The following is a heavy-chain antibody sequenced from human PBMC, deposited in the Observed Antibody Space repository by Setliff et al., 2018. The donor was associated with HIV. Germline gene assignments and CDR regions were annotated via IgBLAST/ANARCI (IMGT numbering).Heavy chain of an antibody. V-gene: IGHV1-3*01. Sequence: ASVKVSCKASGYTFNSYLVYWVRQAPGQRLEWMGRIHPGNDNREYSQRFQGRLTMTRDTSASMVYMELNSLTSEDTAVYFCARFSSVYAAIDNWGPGTLVTVSS. CDR1: GYTFNSYL. J-gene: IGHJ4*02. D-gene: IGHD2-2*01. CDR3: ARFSSVYAAIDN. CDR2: IHPGNDNR.